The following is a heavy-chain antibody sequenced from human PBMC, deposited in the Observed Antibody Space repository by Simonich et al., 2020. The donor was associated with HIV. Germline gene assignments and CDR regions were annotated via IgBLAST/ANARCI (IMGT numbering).Heavy chain of an antibody. V-gene: IGHV4-38-2*02. Sequence: QVQLQESGPGLVKPSETLSLTCAVSGYSISSGNYWGWIRQPPGKGLVWIGTIYHRGSTYYNPSLKSRVTISIDTSKNQFSLKRSSVTAADTAVYYCARDRGYSGYDFDYWGQGTLVTVSS. CDR1: GYSISSGNY. CDR2: IYHRGST. J-gene: IGHJ4*02. CDR3: ARDRGYSGYDFDY. D-gene: IGHD5-12*01.